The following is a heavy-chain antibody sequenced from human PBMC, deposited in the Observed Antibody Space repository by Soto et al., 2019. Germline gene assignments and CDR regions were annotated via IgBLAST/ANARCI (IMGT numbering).Heavy chain of an antibody. CDR1: GYTLTELS. V-gene: IGHV1-24*01. J-gene: IGHJ4*02. D-gene: IGHD3-22*01. Sequence: ASVKVSCKVSGYTLTELSMHWVRQAPGKGLEWMGGFDPEDGETIYAQKFQGRVTMTEDTSTDTAYMELSSLRSEDTAVYYCATAPTKYDSSGYYYVGDIGDYWGQGTLVTVSS. CDR3: ATAPTKYDSSGYYYVGDIGDY. CDR2: FDPEDGET.